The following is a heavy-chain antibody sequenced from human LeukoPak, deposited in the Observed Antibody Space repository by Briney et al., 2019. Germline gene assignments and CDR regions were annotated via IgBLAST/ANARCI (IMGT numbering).Heavy chain of an antibody. D-gene: IGHD1-26*01. Sequence: GESLKIPCKCFGSSFISYWIGWVRQMPGKGLEGMGIIYPGDSDTRYSPSFQGQVTISADKSINTAYLQWSSLKASDTAVYYCARLSGSYYSAFDIWGQGTMVTVSS. CDR2: IYPGDSDT. CDR1: GSSFISYW. CDR3: ARLSGSYYSAFDI. J-gene: IGHJ3*02. V-gene: IGHV5-51*01.